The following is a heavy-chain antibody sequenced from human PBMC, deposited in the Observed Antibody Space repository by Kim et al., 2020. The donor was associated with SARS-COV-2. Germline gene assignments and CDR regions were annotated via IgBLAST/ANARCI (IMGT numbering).Heavy chain of an antibody. CDR3: ARGGGYVHFDY. D-gene: IGHD5-12*01. CDR2: IYSGGST. V-gene: IGHV3-53*01. Sequence: GGSLRLSCAASGLTVSSNYMSWVRQATGKGLEWVSVIYSGGSTYYADSVKGRFTISRDNSKNTLYLQMNSLRAEETAVYYCARGGGYVHFDYWGQGTLVTVSS. CDR1: GLTVSSNY. J-gene: IGHJ4*02.